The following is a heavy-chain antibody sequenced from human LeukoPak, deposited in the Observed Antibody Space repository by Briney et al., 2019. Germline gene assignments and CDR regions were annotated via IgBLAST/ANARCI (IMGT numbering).Heavy chain of an antibody. J-gene: IGHJ4*02. CDR1: GASISPFY. V-gene: IGHV4-59*01. Sequence: SETLSLTCTVSGASISPFYWTCIRQPPGKGLEWIGNLYRGNTYYNPSLSSRVTMSLDTSKNQFSLNLRSMTAADTAVYYCGRFGYSYGLDYWGQGTLVTVSS. CDR3: GRFGYSYGLDY. CDR2: LYRGNT. D-gene: IGHD5-18*01.